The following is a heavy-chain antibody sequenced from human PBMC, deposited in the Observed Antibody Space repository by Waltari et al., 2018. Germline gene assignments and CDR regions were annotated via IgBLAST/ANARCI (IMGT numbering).Heavy chain of an antibody. CDR1: GFNFSKSA. CDR2: ITASAGST. CDR3: AKLQYNTGGAFDL. Sequence: EVQLLESGGGLVQPGGSLRLSCAASGFNFSKSAMSWVRWAPGEGLEWVSAITASAGSTYYADSVEGRFTISRDNSKSTVYLQMSSLRAEDTAVYYCAKLQYNTGGAFDLWGQGTMVTVSS. D-gene: IGHD7-27*01. J-gene: IGHJ3*01. V-gene: IGHV3-23*01.